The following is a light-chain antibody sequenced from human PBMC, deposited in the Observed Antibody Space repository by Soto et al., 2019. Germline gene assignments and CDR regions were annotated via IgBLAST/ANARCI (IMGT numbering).Light chain of an antibody. J-gene: IGLJ2*01. CDR3: TSYTFSSTVV. CDR1: SSDVGGYNY. CDR2: EVS. V-gene: IGLV2-14*01. Sequence: QSALTQPAAVSGSPGQSITISCTGTSSDVGGYNYVSWYQQHPGKAPKLIIYEVSNRPSGISNRFSGSKSGNTASLTISGLQAEDEANYYCTSYTFSSTVVFGGGTKVTV.